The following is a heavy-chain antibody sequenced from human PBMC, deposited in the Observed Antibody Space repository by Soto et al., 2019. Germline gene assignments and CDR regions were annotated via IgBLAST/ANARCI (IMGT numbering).Heavy chain of an antibody. D-gene: IGHD2-2*01. CDR2: MWYDGSNK. J-gene: IGHJ6*02. CDR1: GFTFSSYG. CDR3: ARELSSGYCSSTSCYHHGMDV. Sequence: GGSLRLSCAASGFTFSSYGMHWVRQAPGKGLEWVAGMWYDGSNKNYADSVKGRFTISRDNSKNTLYLQMNSLRAEDTAVYYCARELSSGYCSSTSCYHHGMDVWGQGTTVTVSS. V-gene: IGHV3-33*01.